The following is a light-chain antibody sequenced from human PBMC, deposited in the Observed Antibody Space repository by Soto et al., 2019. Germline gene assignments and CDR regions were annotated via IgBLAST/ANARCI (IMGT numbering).Light chain of an antibody. V-gene: IGKV2-28*01. CDR1: QSLLHSNGYNC. CDR3: MQALQTPVT. CDR2: LGS. J-gene: IGKJ4*01. Sequence: DIVMTQSPLSLPVTPGEPASISCRSSQSLLHSNGYNCLDWYLQKPGQSPQLLIYLGSNRASGVPDRCSGGGSGTDFTLKISRVEAEDVGVYYCMQALQTPVTFGGGTKVEIK.